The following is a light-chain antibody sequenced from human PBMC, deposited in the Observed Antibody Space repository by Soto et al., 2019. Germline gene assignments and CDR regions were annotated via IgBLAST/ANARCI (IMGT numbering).Light chain of an antibody. V-gene: IGKV3-20*01. J-gene: IGKJ5*01. CDR1: QSVSSSY. CDR2: DAS. Sequence: EIVLTQSPGTLSLSPGERATLTCRASQSVSSSYLAWYQQKSGQAPRLLIYDASSRATGIPDRFSGSGSGTDFTLTISRLEPEDFAMYYCQQYGSSSITFGQGTRLEIK. CDR3: QQYGSSSIT.